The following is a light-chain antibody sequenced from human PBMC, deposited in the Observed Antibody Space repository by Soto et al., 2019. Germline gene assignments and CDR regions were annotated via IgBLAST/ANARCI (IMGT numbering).Light chain of an antibody. CDR2: AAS. J-gene: IGKJ1*01. CDR1: QSISNH. V-gene: IGKV1-39*01. Sequence: IQMTQSPSSLSASLEDRVIITCRASQSISNHLNWYQQKPGKAPKXLIFAASSLQSGVPSRFSGSRYGPDFTLTISSLQTEDFATYYCQQSYSSPPTFGQGTKVDIK. CDR3: QQSYSSPPT.